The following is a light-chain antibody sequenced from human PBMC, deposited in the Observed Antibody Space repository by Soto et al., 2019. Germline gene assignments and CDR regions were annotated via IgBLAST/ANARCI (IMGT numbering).Light chain of an antibody. CDR1: QSISSY. V-gene: IGKV1-39*01. CDR3: QQSYSTPRIT. J-gene: IGKJ3*01. CDR2: AAS. Sequence: DIQMTQSPSSLSASVGDRVTITCRASQSISSYLNWYQQKPGKAPKLLIYAASSLQSGVPSRFSGSGSGTDFTLTISSLQPEDFATYYCQQSYSTPRITFGRGTKVDIK.